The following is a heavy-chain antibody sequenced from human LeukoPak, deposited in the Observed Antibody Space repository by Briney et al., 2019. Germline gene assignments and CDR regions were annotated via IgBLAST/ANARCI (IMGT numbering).Heavy chain of an antibody. V-gene: IGHV4-59*08. Sequence: SETLSLTCTVSGGSISRYYWSWLRQPPGKGLEWIGNIYYSGSTNYNPSLKSRVTISVDTSKSQFSLKLNSVTAADTAFYYCARLLRVTTVGPDLYYFDYWGQGTLVTVSS. CDR3: ARLLRVTTVGPDLYYFDY. D-gene: IGHD4-17*01. CDR1: GGSISRYY. CDR2: IYYSGST. J-gene: IGHJ4*02.